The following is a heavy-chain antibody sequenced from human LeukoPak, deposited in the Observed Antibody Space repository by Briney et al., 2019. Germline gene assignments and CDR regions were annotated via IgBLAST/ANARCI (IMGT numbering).Heavy chain of an antibody. CDR3: ARFSGSYPFDY. Sequence: PSETLSLTCAVSGYSISSGYYWGWIRQPPGKGLEWIGSIHHSGSTYYNPSLKSRVTISVDTSKNQFSLKLSSVTAADTAVYYCARFSGSYPFDYWGQGTLVTVSS. CDR1: GYSISSGYY. V-gene: IGHV4-38-2*01. D-gene: IGHD1-26*01. CDR2: IHHSGST. J-gene: IGHJ4*02.